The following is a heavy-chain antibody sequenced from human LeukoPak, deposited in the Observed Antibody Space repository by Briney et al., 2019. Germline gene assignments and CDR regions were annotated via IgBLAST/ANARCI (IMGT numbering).Heavy chain of an antibody. Sequence: GGSLRLSCAASGFTFDDYVMPWVRQAPGKGLEWVSLITGNGAVAYYADSVKGRFTISRDNSKNSLYLQMNSLRAEDTALYFCAKDKHTNLIHYFGSCGQGTLVTVSS. CDR1: GFTFDDYV. CDR2: ITGNGAVA. J-gene: IGHJ4*02. V-gene: IGHV3-43*02. D-gene: IGHD2-2*01. CDR3: AKDKHTNLIHYFGS.